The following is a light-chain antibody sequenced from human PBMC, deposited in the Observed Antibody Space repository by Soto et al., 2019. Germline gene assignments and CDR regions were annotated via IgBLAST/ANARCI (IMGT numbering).Light chain of an antibody. CDR2: RAS. CDR3: QQYTNYPRT. CDR1: QSVDTW. J-gene: IGKJ1*01. Sequence: DIQMTQFPSTLSASVGDRVTITCRASQSVDTWLAWYQQKPGKAPRLLIYRASSLESGVPSRFSGSGSGTEFTLTIRSLQPDDFATYYCQQYTNYPRTFGQGTKVEVK. V-gene: IGKV1-5*03.